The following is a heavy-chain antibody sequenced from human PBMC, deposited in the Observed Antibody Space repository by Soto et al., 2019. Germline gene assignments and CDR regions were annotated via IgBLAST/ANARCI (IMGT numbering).Heavy chain of an antibody. Sequence: SETLSLTCAVYGGSFSGYYWSWIRQPPGKGLEWIGEINHSGSTNYNPSLKSRVTISVDTSKNQFSLKLSSVTATDTAVYYCGSSLNDVVVAASATYGGRGTLVTVS. V-gene: IGHV4-34*01. CDR3: GSSLNDVVVAASATY. D-gene: IGHD2-15*01. CDR1: GGSFSGYY. J-gene: IGHJ4*02. CDR2: INHSGST.